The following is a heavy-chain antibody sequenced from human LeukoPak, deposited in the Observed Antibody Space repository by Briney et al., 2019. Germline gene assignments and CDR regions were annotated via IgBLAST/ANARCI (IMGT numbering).Heavy chain of an antibody. CDR1: GGSISSSGYY. CDR2: IYYSGST. V-gene: IGHV4-39*01. CDR3: ARHEYSGSYYGLSWFDP. Sequence: SETLSLTCTVSGGSISSSGYYWGWIRQPPGKGREWIASIYYSGSTYYNPSLKSRVTISVDTSKNQLSLKLSSLTAAETAVYYCARHEYSGSYYGLSWFDPWGQGTLVTVSS. J-gene: IGHJ5*02. D-gene: IGHD1-26*01.